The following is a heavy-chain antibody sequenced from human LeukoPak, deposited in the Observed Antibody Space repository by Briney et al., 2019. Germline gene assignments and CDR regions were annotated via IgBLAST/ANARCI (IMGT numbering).Heavy chain of an antibody. CDR3: ARIAAAGKAPRYYYYMDV. J-gene: IGHJ6*03. Sequence: PGGSLRLSCAASGFTFSSYEMNWVRQAPGKGLEWVSYISSSGRNIYYADSVKGRFTISRDNAKNTLYLQMNSLRAEDTAVYYCARIAAAGKAPRYYYYMDVWGKGTTVTISS. D-gene: IGHD6-13*01. CDR2: ISSSGRNI. CDR1: GFTFSSYE. V-gene: IGHV3-48*03.